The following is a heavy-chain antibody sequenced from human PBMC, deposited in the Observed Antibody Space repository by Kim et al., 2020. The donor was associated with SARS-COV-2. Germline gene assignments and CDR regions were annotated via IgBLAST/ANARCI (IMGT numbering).Heavy chain of an antibody. V-gene: IGHV3-30*18. D-gene: IGHD6-13*01. J-gene: IGHJ4*02. CDR3: AKDYGPLYSSTELFSYYFDY. CDR1: GFTFSSYG. CDR2: ISYDGSNK. Sequence: GGSLRLSCAASGFTFSSYGMHWVRQAPGKGLEWVAVISYDGSNKYYADSVKGRFTISRDNSKNTLYLQMNSLRAEDTAVYYCAKDYGPLYSSTELFSYYFDYWGQGTLVTVSS.